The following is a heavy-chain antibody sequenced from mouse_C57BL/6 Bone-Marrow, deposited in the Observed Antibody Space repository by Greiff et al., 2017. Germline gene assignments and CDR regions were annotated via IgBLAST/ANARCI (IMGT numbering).Heavy chain of an antibody. D-gene: IGHD4-1*01. Sequence: QVQLQQPGAELVRPGSSVKLSCTASGYTFTSYWMDWVQQRPGQGLEWIGNIYPSDSETHYNQKFKDKATLTVDKSSSTAYMQLSSLTSEDSAVYYCARGTGTLYYFDYWGQGTTLTVSS. V-gene: IGHV1-61*01. CDR1: GYTFTSYW. J-gene: IGHJ2*01. CDR3: ARGTGTLYYFDY. CDR2: IYPSDSET.